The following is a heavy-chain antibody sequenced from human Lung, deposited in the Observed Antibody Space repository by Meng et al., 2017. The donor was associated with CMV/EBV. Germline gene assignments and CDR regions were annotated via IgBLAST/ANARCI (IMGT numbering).Heavy chain of an antibody. CDR2: INPKNGDP. Sequence: ASVKVSXKTSGFNFYGFYIHWVRRAPGQGLEWMGRINPKNGDPKYAQRFEGRVSMTTDTSITTVYMELRSLRSDETAFYYCTRRPLGSTRPFDYWGQGTXVTVSS. CDR1: GFNFYGFY. J-gene: IGHJ4*02. CDR3: TRRPLGSTRPFDY. D-gene: IGHD1-26*01. V-gene: IGHV1-2*06.